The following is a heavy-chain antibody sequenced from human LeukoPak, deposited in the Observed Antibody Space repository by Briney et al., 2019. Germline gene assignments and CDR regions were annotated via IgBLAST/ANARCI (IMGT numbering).Heavy chain of an antibody. CDR2: ISSSSSYI. Sequence: GGSLRLSCAASGFTFSSYSMNWVRQAPGKGLEWVSSISSSSSYIYYADSVKGRFTISRDNAKNSLYLQMNSLRAEDTAVYYCAREAKRLGGMDVWGKGTTVTVSS. CDR3: AREAKRLGGMDV. D-gene: IGHD6-25*01. CDR1: GFTFSSYS. V-gene: IGHV3-21*01. J-gene: IGHJ6*04.